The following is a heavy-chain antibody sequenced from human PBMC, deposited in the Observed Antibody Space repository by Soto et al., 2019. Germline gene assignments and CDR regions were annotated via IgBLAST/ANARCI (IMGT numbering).Heavy chain of an antibody. CDR2: IDHSGRT. Sequence: QVQIQESGPGLVKPSGTLSLACSVSSVSVSGSYWCAWVRQSPGKGLEWIGEIDHSGRTNYNPSLKSRVTMSLDYSKNQFSLNLRSVTAADTAVYYCARSNWNYVRTLDYWVQGSQVIVSS. V-gene: IGHV4-4*02. CDR3: ARSNWNYVRTLDY. D-gene: IGHD1-7*01. CDR1: SVSVSGSYW. J-gene: IGHJ4*02.